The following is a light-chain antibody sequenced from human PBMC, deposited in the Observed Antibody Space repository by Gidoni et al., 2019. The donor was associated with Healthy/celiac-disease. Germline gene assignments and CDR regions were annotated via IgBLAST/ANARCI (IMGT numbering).Light chain of an antibody. Sequence: QSALTQPASVSGSPGQSLPITCTGTSSDVGGYNYVSLYQQPPGKAPKLMIYDVSNRPSGVSNRFSGSKSGNTASLTISGLQAEDEADYYCSSYTSSSTPPYVFGTGTKVTVL. J-gene: IGLJ1*01. CDR3: SSYTSSSTPPYV. V-gene: IGLV2-14*01. CDR2: DVS. CDR1: SSDVGGYNY.